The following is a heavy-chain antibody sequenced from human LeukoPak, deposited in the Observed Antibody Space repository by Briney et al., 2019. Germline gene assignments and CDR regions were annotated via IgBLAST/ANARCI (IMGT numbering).Heavy chain of an antibody. CDR3: TRETSSRYFDF. CDR2: ISAYNGNT. J-gene: IGHJ4*02. V-gene: IGHV1-18*01. CDR1: GYTFTSYG. Sequence: GASVKVSCKASGYTFTSYGISWVRQAPGQGLEWMGWISAYNGNTNYEQRLQGRVTMTTDTSTSTAYMELRSLRSEDTGVYYCTRETSSRYFDFWGQGTLVTVSS.